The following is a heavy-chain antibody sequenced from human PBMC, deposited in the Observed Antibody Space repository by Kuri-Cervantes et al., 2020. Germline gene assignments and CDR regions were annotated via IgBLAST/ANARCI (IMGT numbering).Heavy chain of an antibody. J-gene: IGHJ6*03. V-gene: IGHV3-48*01. CDR3: AKDGSGSYYNVEGYYYMDV. CDR2: ISSSSSTI. D-gene: IGHD3-10*01. Sequence: GESLKISCAASGFTFSSYSMNWVRQAPGKGLEWVSYISSSSSTIYYADSVKGRFTISRDNAKNSLHLQMNSLRAEDTALYYCAKDGSGSYYNVEGYYYMDVWGKGTTVTVSS. CDR1: GFTFSSYS.